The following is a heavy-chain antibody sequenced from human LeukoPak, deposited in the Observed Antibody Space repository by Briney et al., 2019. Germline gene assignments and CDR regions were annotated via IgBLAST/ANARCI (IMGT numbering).Heavy chain of an antibody. CDR2: IWYDGSNK. CDR1: GFTFSSYG. CDR3: ARGLKDQYYYDSSGFIR. V-gene: IGHV3-33*01. D-gene: IGHD3-22*01. J-gene: IGHJ4*02. Sequence: GGSLRLSCAASGFTFSSYGMHWVRQAPGKGLEWVAVIWYDGSNKYYADSVKGRFTISRDNSKNTLYLQMNSLRAEDTAVYYCARGLKDQYYYDSSGFIRGGQGTLVTVSS.